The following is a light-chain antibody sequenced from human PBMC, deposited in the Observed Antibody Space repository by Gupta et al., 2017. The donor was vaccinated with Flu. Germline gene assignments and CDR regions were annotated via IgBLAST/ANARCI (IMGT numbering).Light chain of an antibody. Sequence: IVMTQSPLSLPVTPGEPASLSCRSSQSLLHSHGHNSLDWYLQKPGQSPHLLIYLGSNRASGVPDRFSGSGSGTDFTLKISRGEAKDVGVYYCMQALQTPLTFGGGTKVEIK. CDR3: MQALQTPLT. V-gene: IGKV2-28*01. J-gene: IGKJ4*01. CDR2: LGS. CDR1: QSLLHSHGHNS.